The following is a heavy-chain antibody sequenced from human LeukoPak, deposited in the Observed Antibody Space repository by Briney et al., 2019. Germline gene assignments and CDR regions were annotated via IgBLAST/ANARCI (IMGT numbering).Heavy chain of an antibody. CDR2: ISAYNGNT. Sequence: ASVKVSCKASGYTFTTYGISWVRQAPGQGLEWMGWISAYNGNTNYAQKLQDRVTMTTDTSTSTVHMELRSLRSGDTAVYYCARDSHGSGSYRDYWGQGTLVTVSS. V-gene: IGHV1-18*01. CDR3: ARDSHGSGSYRDY. J-gene: IGHJ4*02. D-gene: IGHD3-10*01. CDR1: GYTFTTYG.